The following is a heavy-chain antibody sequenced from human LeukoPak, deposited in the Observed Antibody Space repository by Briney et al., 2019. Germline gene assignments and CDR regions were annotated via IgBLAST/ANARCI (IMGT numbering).Heavy chain of an antibody. D-gene: IGHD5-24*01. V-gene: IGHV1-2*02. CDR3: ARDMRDGFNWCHP. Sequence: ASVKVSCKASGYTFTGYYMHWVRQAPGQGLEWMGWINPNSGGTNYAQKFQGRVTMTRDTSISTAYMELSRLRSDDTAVYYSARDMRDGFNWCHPWGQGTLFTVSS. CDR1: GYTFTGYY. CDR2: INPNSGGT. J-gene: IGHJ5*02.